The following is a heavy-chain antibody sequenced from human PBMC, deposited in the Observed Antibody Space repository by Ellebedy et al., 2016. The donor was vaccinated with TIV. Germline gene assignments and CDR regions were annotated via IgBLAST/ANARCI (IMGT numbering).Heavy chain of an antibody. Sequence: MPSETLSLTCAVSGGSISTDNWWNWVRLSPGKGLEWIGEIFHSGTTNYNPSLESRLTISVDNSKNQFSLNLGSVTAADTAVYYCAGSGWSRPRGAFDVWGQGTMVTVSS. CDR3: AGSGWSRPRGAFDV. V-gene: IGHV4-4*02. CDR2: IFHSGTT. CDR1: GGSISTDNW. J-gene: IGHJ3*01. D-gene: IGHD6-19*01.